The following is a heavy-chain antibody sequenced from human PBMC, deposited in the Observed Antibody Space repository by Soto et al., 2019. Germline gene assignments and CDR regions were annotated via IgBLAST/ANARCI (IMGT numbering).Heavy chain of an antibody. J-gene: IGHJ4*02. CDR3: ASCLDGYTELGNFDY. D-gene: IGHD5-12*01. CDR2: IKPSGGST. V-gene: IGHV1-46*01. CDR1: GYTFTSYY. Sequence: SVKVSCKASGYTFTSYYMHWVRQAPGQRLEWMGIIKPSGGSTRYAQKFQGRVTITRDTSTSTVYMELSSLRSEDTAVYYCASCLDGYTELGNFDYWGLGTLVTASS.